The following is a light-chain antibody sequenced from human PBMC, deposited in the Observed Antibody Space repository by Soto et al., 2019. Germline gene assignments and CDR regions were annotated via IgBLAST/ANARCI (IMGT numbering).Light chain of an antibody. CDR1: SRDVGGYNS. V-gene: IGLV2-14*01. Sequence: QSVLTQPASVSGSPGQSITISCTGTSRDVGGYNSVSWYQQHPGKAPKLMIYEVSNRPSGVSNRFSGSKSGNTASLTISGLQAEDEADYFCTAYTGDSLLLFGGGTKLTVL. J-gene: IGLJ3*02. CDR2: EVS. CDR3: TAYTGDSLLL.